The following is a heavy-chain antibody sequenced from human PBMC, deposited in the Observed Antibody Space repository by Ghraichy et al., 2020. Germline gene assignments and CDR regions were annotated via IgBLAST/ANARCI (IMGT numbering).Heavy chain of an antibody. J-gene: IGHJ4*02. Sequence: GGSLRLSCAASGFTFSSYGMNWVRQAPGKGLEWVSSISSSSSYIYYADSVKGRFTISRDNAKNSLYLQMNSLRADDTAVYYCARDSVGRSQQPDKWGQGTLVTVSS. CDR3: ARDSVGRSQQPDK. V-gene: IGHV3-21*01. CDR1: GFTFSSYG. D-gene: IGHD6-13*01. CDR2: ISSSSSYI.